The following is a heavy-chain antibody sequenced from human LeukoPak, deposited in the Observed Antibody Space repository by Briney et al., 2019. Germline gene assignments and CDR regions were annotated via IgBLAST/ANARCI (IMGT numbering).Heavy chain of an antibody. V-gene: IGHV3-33*01. CDR2: IWDDGINK. D-gene: IGHD2-15*01. CDR1: GFTFRTYG. Sequence: PGGSLRLSCAASGFTFRTYGMHWVRQAPGKGLEWVAVIWDDGINKYYVDSVKGRFTVSRDNSKNTLYLQMNSLRVEDTAVYYCARAPPGYCSGGSCYPFDYWGQGTLVTVSS. CDR3: ARAPPGYCSGGSCYPFDY. J-gene: IGHJ4*02.